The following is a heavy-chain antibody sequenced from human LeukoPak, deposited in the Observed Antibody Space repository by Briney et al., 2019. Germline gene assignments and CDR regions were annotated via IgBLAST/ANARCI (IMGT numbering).Heavy chain of an antibody. CDR2: IRYDGSNK. V-gene: IGHV3-30*02. D-gene: IGHD2-2*01. CDR1: GFTFSSYG. J-gene: IGHJ6*03. CDR3: AKDIHCSSTSCRSGGGYYYYYMDV. Sequence: PGGSLRLSCAASGFTFSSYGMHWVRQAPGKGLEWVAFIRYDGSNKYYADSVKGRFTISRDNSKNTLYLQMNSLRAEDTAVYYCAKDIHCSSTSCRSGGGYYYYYMDVWGKGTTVTVSS.